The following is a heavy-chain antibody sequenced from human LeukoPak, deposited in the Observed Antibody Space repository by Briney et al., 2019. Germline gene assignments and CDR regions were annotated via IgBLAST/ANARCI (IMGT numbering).Heavy chain of an antibody. D-gene: IGHD4-11*01. J-gene: IGHJ4*02. V-gene: IGHV3-73*01. CDR2: IRSKANSYAT. CDR3: TRLTTTVTAY. CDR1: GFTFSGSA. Sequence: GGSLRLSCAASGFTFSGSAMHWVRQASGKGLEWVGRIRSKANSYATAYAASVKGRFTISKDDSKNTAYLQMNSLKTEDTAVYYCTRLTTTVTAYWGQGTLVTVSS.